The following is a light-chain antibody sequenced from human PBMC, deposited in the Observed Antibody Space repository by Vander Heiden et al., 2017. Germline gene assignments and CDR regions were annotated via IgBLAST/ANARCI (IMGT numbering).Light chain of an antibody. CDR3: GSYTRRNSHVA. CDR1: SSDVGGYNS. CDR2: DVD. V-gene: IGLV2-14*03. J-gene: IGLJ2*01. Sequence: QSALTQPASVSGSPGQSITISCTGTSSDVGGYNSVSWYQQHPGKAPKLMIYDVDYRPSGVSNRFSGSRSGNTASLTISGLQAEDEADYYCGSYTRRNSHVAFGGGTKVTVL.